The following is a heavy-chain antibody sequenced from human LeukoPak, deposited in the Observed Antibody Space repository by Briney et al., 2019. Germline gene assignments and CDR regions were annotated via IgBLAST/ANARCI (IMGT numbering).Heavy chain of an antibody. J-gene: IGHJ3*01. CDR3: ARFPCSGDSFYFGIRAFDV. CDR2: INHSGST. Sequence: PSETLSLTCAIYGGSFSGYYWNWIRQSPGKGLEWIGEINHSGSTNYNPSLKSRVTISVDTSKNQFSLKLSSMTAADTAVYYCARFPCSGDSFYFGIRAFDVWGQGTMVTVSS. CDR1: GGSFSGYY. D-gene: IGHD2-15*01. V-gene: IGHV4-34*01.